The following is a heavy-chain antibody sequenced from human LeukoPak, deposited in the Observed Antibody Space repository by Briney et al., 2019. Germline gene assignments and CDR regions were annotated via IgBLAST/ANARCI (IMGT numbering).Heavy chain of an antibody. J-gene: IGHJ4*02. CDR1: GGSFSGYY. Sequence: SETLSLTCAVYGGSFSGYYWSWIRQPPGKGLEWIGEINHSGSTNYNPSLKSRVTISVDTSKNQFSLKLSSVTAADTAVYYCAGQGKRWLQRDFDYWGQGTLVTVSS. D-gene: IGHD5-24*01. V-gene: IGHV4-34*01. CDR3: AGQGKRWLQRDFDY. CDR2: INHSGST.